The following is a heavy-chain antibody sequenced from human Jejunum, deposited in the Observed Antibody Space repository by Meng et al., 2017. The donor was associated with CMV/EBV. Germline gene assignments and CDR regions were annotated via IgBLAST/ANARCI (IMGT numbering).Heavy chain of an antibody. CDR2: INPDSGGI. V-gene: IGHV1-2*02. CDR1: FTSYH. CDR3: ARNDRVSVRIKNNWFDP. Sequence: FTSYHIHWVRQAPGLGLEWMGWINPDSGGIHYAQKFQGRVTLTRDTSISKAYMELSRLNSDDTAVYYCARNDRVSVRIKNNWFDPWGQGTLVTVSS. J-gene: IGHJ5*01. D-gene: IGHD3-9*01.